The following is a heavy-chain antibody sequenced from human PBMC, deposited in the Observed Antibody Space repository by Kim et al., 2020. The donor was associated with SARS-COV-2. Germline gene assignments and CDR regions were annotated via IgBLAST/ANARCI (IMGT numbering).Heavy chain of an antibody. V-gene: IGHV4-39*07. CDR1: GGSISSSSYY. D-gene: IGHD6-13*01. Sequence: SETLSLTCTVSGGSISSSSYYWGWIRQPPGKGLEWIGSIYYSGSTYYNPSLKSRVTISVDTSKNQFSLKLSSVTAADTAVYYCARVAGLYFDYWGQGTLVTVSS. CDR3: ARVAGLYFDY. CDR2: IYYSGST. J-gene: IGHJ4*02.